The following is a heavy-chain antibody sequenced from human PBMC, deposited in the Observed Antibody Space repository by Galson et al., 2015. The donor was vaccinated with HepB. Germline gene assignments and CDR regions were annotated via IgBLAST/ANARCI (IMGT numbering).Heavy chain of an antibody. CDR3: AREGLYIGSYYFDS. V-gene: IGHV1-69*04. J-gene: IGHJ4*02. CDR1: EGTFSSYA. CDR2: IIPVLEIT. Sequence: SVKVSCKAPEGTFSSYAISWVRQAPGQGLEWVGKIIPVLEITNYAQKFQGRVTATADKSTSTAYMELNSLRSDDTAVYYCAREGLYIGSYYFDSWGQGTPVTVSS. D-gene: IGHD1-26*01.